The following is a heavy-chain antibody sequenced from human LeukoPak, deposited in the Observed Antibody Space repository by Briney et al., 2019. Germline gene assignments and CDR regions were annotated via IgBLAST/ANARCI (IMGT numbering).Heavy chain of an antibody. D-gene: IGHD2-2*01. CDR3: ARDYCSSPSCPGGWFDP. CDR2: ISYDGSNQ. CDR1: GFTFSSYA. Sequence: QPGRSLRLSCAASGFTFSSYAMHWVRQAPGKGLERGAVISYDGSNQYYADSVKGRFTISRDNFKNTLYLQMNCLRAEDTAVYYCARDYCSSPSCPGGWFDPWGQGTLVTVSS. V-gene: IGHV3-30*04. J-gene: IGHJ5*02.